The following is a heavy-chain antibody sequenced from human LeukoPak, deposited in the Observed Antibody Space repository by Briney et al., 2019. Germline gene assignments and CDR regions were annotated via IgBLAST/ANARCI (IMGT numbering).Heavy chain of an antibody. D-gene: IGHD3-22*01. CDR1: GSTFSSCA. CDR2: IIPIFGTA. Sequence: ASVKVSCKASGSTFSSCAISWVRQAPGQGLEWMGGIIPIFGTANYEEKFQGRVTITTDESTSTAYMELSSLRSEDTAVYYCARDQDDSSGYYLPIWGQGTLVTVSS. CDR3: ARDQDDSSGYYLPI. J-gene: IGHJ4*02. V-gene: IGHV1-69*05.